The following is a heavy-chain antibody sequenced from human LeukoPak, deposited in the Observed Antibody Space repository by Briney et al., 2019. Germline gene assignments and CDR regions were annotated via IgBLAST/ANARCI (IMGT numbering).Heavy chain of an antibody. CDR1: GGSISSGGYY. Sequence: SETLSLTCTVSGGSISSGGYYWSWIRQHPGKGLEWIGYIYYSGSTYYNPSLKSRVTISVDTSKNQFSLKLSSVTAADTAVYYCAADPGIGAVAARRFDYWGQGTLVTVSS. D-gene: IGHD4-17*01. CDR3: AADPGIGAVAARRFDY. J-gene: IGHJ4*02. V-gene: IGHV4-31*03. CDR2: IYYSGST.